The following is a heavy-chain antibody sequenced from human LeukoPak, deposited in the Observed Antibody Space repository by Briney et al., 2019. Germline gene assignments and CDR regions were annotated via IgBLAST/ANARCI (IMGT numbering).Heavy chain of an antibody. CDR1: GFTFSSYG. CDR3: ARDPYGSGTQSHFDY. J-gene: IGHJ4*02. Sequence: GGSLRLSRAASGFTFSSYGMHWVRQAPGKGLEWVAVIWYDGSNKYYADSVKGRFTISRDNSKNTLYLQMNSLRAEDTAVYYCARDPYGSGTQSHFDYWGQGTLVTVSS. V-gene: IGHV3-33*08. D-gene: IGHD3-10*01. CDR2: IWYDGSNK.